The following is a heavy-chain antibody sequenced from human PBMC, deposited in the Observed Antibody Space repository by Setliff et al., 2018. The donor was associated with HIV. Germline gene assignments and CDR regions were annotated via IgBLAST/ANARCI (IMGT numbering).Heavy chain of an antibody. CDR2: ITGSGFTT. J-gene: IGHJ4*02. CDR3: ARYCSGGSCYN. D-gene: IGHD2-15*01. V-gene: IGHV3-23*01. Sequence: PGGSLRLSCAASGFTFSGYAMTWVRQAPGEGLEWVSTITGSGFTTYYADSLKGRFTISRDNSKSTLYLQMNSLRAEDTAMYHCARYCSGGSCYNWGQGTLVTVSS. CDR1: GFTFSGYA.